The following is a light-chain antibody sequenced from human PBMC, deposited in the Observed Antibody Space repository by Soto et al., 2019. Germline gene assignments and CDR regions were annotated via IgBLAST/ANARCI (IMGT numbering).Light chain of an antibody. J-gene: IGLJ2*01. V-gene: IGLV2-8*01. Sequence: QSALTQPPSASGSPGQSVTISCTGTSSDVGAYNYVSWYQQHPGKAPKLMIYDVSKRPSGVPDRFSGSKSGNTASLTVSGLQADDDADYYCSSYAGINNLLFGGGTKLTVL. CDR2: DVS. CDR1: SSDVGAYNY. CDR3: SSYAGINNLL.